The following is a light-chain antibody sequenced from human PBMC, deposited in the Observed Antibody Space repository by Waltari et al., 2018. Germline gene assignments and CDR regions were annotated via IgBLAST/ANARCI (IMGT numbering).Light chain of an antibody. CDR3: QQRSNWPLT. Sequence: SVRASQSVSSSLAWYQQKPGQAPRLLIYDASNRATGIPARFSGRGSGTDFTRTISSLEPEDFAVYYCQQRSNWPLTFGGGTKVEIK. J-gene: IGKJ4*01. CDR2: DAS. V-gene: IGKV3-11*01. CDR1: QSVSSS.